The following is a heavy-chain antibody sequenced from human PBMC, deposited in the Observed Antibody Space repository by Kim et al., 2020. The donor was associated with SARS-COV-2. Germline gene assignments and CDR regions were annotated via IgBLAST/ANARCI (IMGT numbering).Heavy chain of an antibody. CDR2: IIPIFGTA. Sequence: SVKVSCKASGGTFSSYAISWVRQAPGQGLEWMGGIIPIFGTANYAQKFQGRVTITADESTSTAYMELSSLRSEDTAVYYCARTGSGVIMINWYFDLWGRGTLVTVSS. CDR3: ARTGSGVIMINWYFDL. V-gene: IGHV1-69*13. J-gene: IGHJ2*01. D-gene: IGHD3-10*01. CDR1: GGTFSSYA.